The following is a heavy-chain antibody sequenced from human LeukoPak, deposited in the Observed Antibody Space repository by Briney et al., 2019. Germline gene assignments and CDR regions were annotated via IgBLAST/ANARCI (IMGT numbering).Heavy chain of an antibody. D-gene: IGHD3-10*01. J-gene: IGHJ4*02. V-gene: IGHV1-18*01. CDR2: ISAYNGNT. Sequence: GASVKVSCKASGYTFTSYGISWVRQAPGQGLEPMGWISAYNGNTNYAQKLQGRVTMTRDTSTSTVYMELSSLRSEDTAVYYCARDSTGLNFGGHYYFDYWGQGTLVTVSS. CDR1: GYTFTSYG. CDR3: ARDSTGLNFGGHYYFDY.